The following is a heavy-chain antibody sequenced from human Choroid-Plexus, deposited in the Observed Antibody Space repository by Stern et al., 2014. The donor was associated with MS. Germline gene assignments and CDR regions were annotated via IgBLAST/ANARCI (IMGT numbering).Heavy chain of an antibody. J-gene: IGHJ5*02. CDR2: VSYDGSNK. CDR1: GFTFGSWA. CDR3: AKDRQYLTYFFDH. D-gene: IGHD2/OR15-2a*01. Sequence: VQLVESGGGVVQPGRPRGLSWVASGFTFGSWAMHWVRQAPGKGLGRGAGVSYDGSNKYYADSVKGRFTISRDNSQNTLYMQMSSLRPEDTAVYYCAKDRQYLTYFFDHWGQGSLVTVSS. V-gene: IGHV3-30*18.